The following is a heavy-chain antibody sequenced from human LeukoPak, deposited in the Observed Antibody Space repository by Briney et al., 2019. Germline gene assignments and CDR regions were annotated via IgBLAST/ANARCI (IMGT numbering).Heavy chain of an antibody. CDR2: ISSSSNTI. CDR1: GFTFSSYS. D-gene: IGHD5-18*01. Sequence: GGSLRLSCAASGFTFSSYSMNWVRQAPRKGLEWVSYISSSSNTIHYADSVKGRFTISRDNAKNSLYLQMNSLRAEDTAVYYCARKAGGQLWFESIDYWGQGTLVTVSS. CDR3: ARKAGGQLWFESIDY. V-gene: IGHV3-48*04. J-gene: IGHJ4*02.